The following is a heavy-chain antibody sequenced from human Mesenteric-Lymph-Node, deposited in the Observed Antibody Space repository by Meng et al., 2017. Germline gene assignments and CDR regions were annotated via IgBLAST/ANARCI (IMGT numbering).Heavy chain of an antibody. CDR2: IIPIFGTA. D-gene: IGHD4-17*01. Sequence: SVKVSCKASGGTFSSYAISWVRQAPGQGLEWTGGIIPIFGTANYAQKFQGRVTITADESTSTAYMELRSLRSDDTAVYYCARQVTRVHYYFDYWGQGTLVTVSS. J-gene: IGHJ4*02. CDR3: ARQVTRVHYYFDY. CDR1: GGTFSSYA. V-gene: IGHV1-69*13.